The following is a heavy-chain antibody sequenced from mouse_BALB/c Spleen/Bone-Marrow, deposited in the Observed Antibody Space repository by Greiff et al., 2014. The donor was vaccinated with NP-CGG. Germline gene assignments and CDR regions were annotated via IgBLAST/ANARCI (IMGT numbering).Heavy chain of an antibody. J-gene: IGHJ4*01. CDR1: GFNIKDYY. D-gene: IGHD2-4*01. CDR3: AGGLRHAMDY. Sequence: EVQLQQSGAELVRPGALVKLSCKASGFNIKDYYMHWVKQRPEQGLEWIGWIDPENGNTIYDPKFQGKASITADTSSNTAYLQLSSLPSEDTAVYYCAGGLRHAMDYWGQGTSVTVPS. V-gene: IGHV14-1*02. CDR2: IDPENGNT.